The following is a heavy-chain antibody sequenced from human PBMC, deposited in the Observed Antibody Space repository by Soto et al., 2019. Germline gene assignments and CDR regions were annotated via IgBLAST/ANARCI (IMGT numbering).Heavy chain of an antibody. CDR1: GGSISSGGYY. CDR3: ARVISYGYFDY. CDR2: IYYSGST. Sequence: QVQLQESGPGLVKPSQTLSLTCTVSGGSISSGGYYWSWIRQHPGKGLEWIGYIYYSGSTYYNPSPKIRFTIAVDTSKNQLALKLSSVPAADTAVYYCARVISYGYFDYWGQGTLVTVSS. D-gene: IGHD1-26*01. J-gene: IGHJ4*02. V-gene: IGHV4-31*03.